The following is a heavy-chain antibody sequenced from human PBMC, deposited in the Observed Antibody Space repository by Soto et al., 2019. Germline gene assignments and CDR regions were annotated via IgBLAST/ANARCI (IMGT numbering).Heavy chain of an antibody. CDR2: IYSFGNT. V-gene: IGHV4-31*03. D-gene: IGHD3-3*01. CDR1: GGSVSSGAFY. CDR3: ARFMVNGPGNFWGFDL. J-gene: IGHJ5*02. Sequence: QVQLQESGPGLVKPSQTLSLTCSVSGGSVSSGAFYWGWIRQSPGKGLECLGYIYSFGNTFYNPSLKSRVTLSLDTSKNQFSLRLTSVIAADTAIYYCARFMVNGPGNFWGFDLRGKRTLV.